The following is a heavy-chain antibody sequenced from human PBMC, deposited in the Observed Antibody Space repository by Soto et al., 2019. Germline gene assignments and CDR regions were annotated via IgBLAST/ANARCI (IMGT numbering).Heavy chain of an antibody. CDR2: IYYSGST. J-gene: IGHJ3*02. Sequence: SETLSLTCTVSGGSISSYYWSWIRQPPGKGLEWIGYIYYSGSTNYNPSLKSRVTISVDTSKNQFSLKLSSVTAADTAVYYCARVVGVFGVVRGAFDIWGQGTMVTVSS. V-gene: IGHV4-59*08. CDR1: GGSISSYY. D-gene: IGHD3-3*01. CDR3: ARVVGVFGVVRGAFDI.